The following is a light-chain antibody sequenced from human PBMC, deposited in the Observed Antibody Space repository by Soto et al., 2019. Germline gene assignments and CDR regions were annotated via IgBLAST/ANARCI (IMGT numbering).Light chain of an antibody. CDR3: QQGNSFPPT. CDR2: AAS. Sequence: DIQMTQSPSSVSASVGDRVTITCRASQGIRSWLAWYQQKPGKAPKLLIYAASNLQSGVPSRFSGSGSETDFTLNISSLQPEDFATYYCQQGNSFPPTFGQGTKVEIK. CDR1: QGIRSW. V-gene: IGKV1-12*01. J-gene: IGKJ1*01.